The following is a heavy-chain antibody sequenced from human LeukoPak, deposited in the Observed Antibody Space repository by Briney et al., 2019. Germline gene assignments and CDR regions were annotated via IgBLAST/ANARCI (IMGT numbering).Heavy chain of an antibody. CDR2: ISGSGVGT. CDR3: VKGSLYSSGCYDY. J-gene: IGHJ4*02. Sequence: GGSLRLSCAASGFTFRSYAMIWVRQVPGKGLEWVSGISGSGVGTYYADSVKGRFTISRDNSNNTVFLQMNSLRAEDTAVYYCVKGSLYSSGCYDYWGQETLVSVSA. V-gene: IGHV3-23*01. CDR1: GFTFRSYA. D-gene: IGHD6-19*01.